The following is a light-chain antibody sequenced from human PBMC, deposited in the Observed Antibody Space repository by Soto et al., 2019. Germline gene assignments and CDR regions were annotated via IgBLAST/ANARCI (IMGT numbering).Light chain of an antibody. CDR1: QSISSW. V-gene: IGKV1D-12*01. CDR2: GAS. J-gene: IGKJ3*01. Sequence: DIQMTQSPSSVSASVGDRVTITCRARQSISSWLAWYQQKPGKAPKLLIYGASSLQSGVPSRFSGSGSGTDFTLTISSLQPEDFATYYCQQANSFPLFTFGPGTKVDIK. CDR3: QQANSFPLFT.